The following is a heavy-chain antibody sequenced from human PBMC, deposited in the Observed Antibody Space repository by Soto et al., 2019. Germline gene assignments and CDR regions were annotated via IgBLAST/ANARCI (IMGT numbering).Heavy chain of an antibody. CDR3: TRAQFEFGSYFGLDV. Sequence: QVHLVQSGAEVKQPGASVRVSCKASGYTFTNYDITWVRQATGQGLEWMGWMNPDSENTGSPQKFQGRVTMTVNTSINTAYMELTSLRSEDTAVYYCTRAQFEFGSYFGLDVWGQGTTVTASS. CDR2: MNPDSENT. V-gene: IGHV1-8*01. D-gene: IGHD3-10*01. CDR1: GYTFTNYD. J-gene: IGHJ6*02.